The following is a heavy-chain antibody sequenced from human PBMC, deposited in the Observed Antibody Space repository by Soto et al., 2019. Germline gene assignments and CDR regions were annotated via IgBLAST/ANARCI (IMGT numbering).Heavy chain of an antibody. Sequence: GGSLRLSCAASGFTFSSYAMTWVRQAPGKGLEWVSGISYNSAATYYADSVKGRFTISRDNSKDTLYLHMNSLSAEDTALYYCAKGAMRSFHGLDVWVQGTTVTVSS. J-gene: IGHJ6*02. CDR2: ISYNSAAT. V-gene: IGHV3-23*01. D-gene: IGHD3-10*01. CDR1: GFTFSSYA. CDR3: AKGAMRSFHGLDV.